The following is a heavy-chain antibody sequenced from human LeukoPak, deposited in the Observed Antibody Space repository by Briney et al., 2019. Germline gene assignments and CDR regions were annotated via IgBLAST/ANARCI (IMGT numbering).Heavy chain of an antibody. D-gene: IGHD3-10*01. CDR2: INPSGGST. Sequence: ASVKVSCKASGGTFSSYAISWVRQAPGQGLEWMGIINPSGGSTSYAQKFQGRVTMTRDMSTSTVYMELSSLRSEDTAVYYCARDDYGSARQGDYWGQGTLVTVSS. CDR1: GGTFSSYA. CDR3: ARDDYGSARQGDY. V-gene: IGHV1-46*01. J-gene: IGHJ4*02.